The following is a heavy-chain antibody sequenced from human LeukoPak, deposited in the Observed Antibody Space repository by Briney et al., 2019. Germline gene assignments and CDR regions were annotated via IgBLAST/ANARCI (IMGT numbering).Heavy chain of an antibody. V-gene: IGHV3-13*01. Sequence: GGSLRLSCATSGFTFSNHAMHWVRQASGKGLEWVSAIGTAGDTFYPGSVKGRFTVSRDDAKNSMYLQMNSLRDEDTAVYYCARDRGFHYDQLDYWGQGTLVTVSS. CDR3: ARDRGFHYDQLDY. CDR2: IGTAGDT. D-gene: IGHD3-22*01. CDR1: GFTFSNHA. J-gene: IGHJ4*02.